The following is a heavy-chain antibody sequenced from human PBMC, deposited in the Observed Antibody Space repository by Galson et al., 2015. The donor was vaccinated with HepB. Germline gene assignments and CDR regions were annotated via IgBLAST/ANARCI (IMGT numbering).Heavy chain of an antibody. Sequence: SLRLSCAASGFIFSDYYMSWIRQAPGKGLEWISYISIDANSILYADSVKGRFTISRDNAKNSPYLQMNNLRAEDTAVYYCARSSLGWFDPWGQGTLVTVSS. D-gene: IGHD3-3*02. CDR2: ISIDANSI. CDR1: GFIFSDYY. V-gene: IGHV3-11*01. J-gene: IGHJ5*02. CDR3: ARSSLGWFDP.